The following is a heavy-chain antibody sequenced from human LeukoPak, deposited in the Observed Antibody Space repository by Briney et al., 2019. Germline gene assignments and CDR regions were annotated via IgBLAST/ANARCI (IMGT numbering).Heavy chain of an antibody. D-gene: IGHD1-26*01. CDR3: ARDPSVVGATDLDY. V-gene: IGHV1-2*02. CDR1: GYTFTGYY. CDR2: INPNSGGT. J-gene: IGHJ4*02. Sequence: ASVKVSCKASGYTFTGYYMHWVRQAPGQGLEWMGWINPNSGGTNYAQKFQGRVTMTRDTSTSTAYMELSRLRSDDTAVYYCARDPSVVGATDLDYWGQGTLVTVSS.